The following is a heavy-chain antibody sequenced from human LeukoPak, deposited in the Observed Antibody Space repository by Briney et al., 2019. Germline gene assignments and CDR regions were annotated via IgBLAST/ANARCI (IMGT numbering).Heavy chain of an antibody. CDR2: IYHSGST. V-gene: IGHV4-38-2*02. CDR1: GGSISSYY. D-gene: IGHD5-24*01. Sequence: PSETLSLTCTVSGGSISSYYWSWIRQPPGKGLEWIGSIYHSGSTYYNPSLKSRVTISVDTSKNQFSLKLSSVTAADTAVYYCARVIDGYNPYDAFDIWGQGTMVTVSS. CDR3: ARVIDGYNPYDAFDI. J-gene: IGHJ3*02.